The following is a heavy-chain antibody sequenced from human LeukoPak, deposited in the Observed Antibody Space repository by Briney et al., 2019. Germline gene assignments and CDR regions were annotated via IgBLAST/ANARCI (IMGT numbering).Heavy chain of an antibody. V-gene: IGHV3-15*01. D-gene: IGHD1-1*01. Sequence: GGSLRLSCAASGFTFSNAWMSWVCQAPGKGLEWVGRIKSKTDGGTIDYAAPVKGRFTISRDDSKNTLYLQMNSLKTEDTAVYYCTTDRRDWNPRDWGQGTLVTVSS. CDR1: GFTFSNAW. J-gene: IGHJ4*02. CDR2: IKSKTDGGTI. CDR3: TTDRRDWNPRD.